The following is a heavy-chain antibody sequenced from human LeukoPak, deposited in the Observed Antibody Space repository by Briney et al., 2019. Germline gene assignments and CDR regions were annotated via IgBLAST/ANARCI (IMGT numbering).Heavy chain of an antibody. CDR1: DFTVSTNY. D-gene: IGHD3-10*01. CDR3: AKSRSAMVRGVIEY. J-gene: IGHJ4*02. Sequence: GGSLRLSCAASDFTVSTNYMSWVRQAPGKGLEWVSVISPSGSAYNADPVKGRFTISRDNSKDTVYLQMDSLRAEDTATYYCAKSRSAMVRGVIEYWGQGTLVTVSS. CDR2: ISPSGSA. V-gene: IGHV3-53*01.